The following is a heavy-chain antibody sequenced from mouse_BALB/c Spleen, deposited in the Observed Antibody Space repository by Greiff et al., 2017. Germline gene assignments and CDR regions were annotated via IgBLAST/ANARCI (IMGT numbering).Heavy chain of an antibody. Sequence: EVKLMESGGGLVQPGGSRKLSCAASGFTFSSFGMHWVRQAPEKGLEWVAYISSGSSTIYYADTVKGRFTISRDNPKNTLFLQMTSLRSEDTAMYYCARGGYRYDEYYFDYWGQGTTLTVSS. D-gene: IGHD2-14*01. V-gene: IGHV5-17*02. CDR3: ARGGYRYDEYYFDY. J-gene: IGHJ2*01. CDR1: GFTFSSFG. CDR2: ISSGSSTI.